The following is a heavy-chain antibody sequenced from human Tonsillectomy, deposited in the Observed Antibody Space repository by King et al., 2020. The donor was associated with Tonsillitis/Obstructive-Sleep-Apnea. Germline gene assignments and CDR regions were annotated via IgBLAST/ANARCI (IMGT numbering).Heavy chain of an antibody. V-gene: IGHV1-3*01. Sequence: QLVQSGAEVKKPGASVKVSCKASGYTFTSYAMHWVRQAPGQRLEWMGWINAGNGNTKYSQKFQGRVTITRDTSARTAYMELSSLRSEDTAVYYCARGVVVVSAAFGSYMDVWGKGTTVTVSS. D-gene: IGHD2-2*01. CDR3: ARGVVVVSAAFGSYMDV. CDR2: INAGNGNT. J-gene: IGHJ6*03. CDR1: GYTFTSYA.